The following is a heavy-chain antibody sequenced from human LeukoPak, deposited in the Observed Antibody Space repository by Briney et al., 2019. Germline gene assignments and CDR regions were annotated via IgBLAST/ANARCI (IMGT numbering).Heavy chain of an antibody. CDR1: GFTFSSYS. Sequence: GGSLRLSYAASGFTFSSYSMNWVRQAPGKGLEWVSYISSSSSIIYYADSVKGRFTISRDNAKNSLYLQMNSLRAEDTAVYYCAGSSAVLLWFGELTAEYFQHWGQGTLVTVSS. CDR2: ISSSSSII. V-gene: IGHV3-48*04. J-gene: IGHJ1*01. CDR3: AGSSAVLLWFGELTAEYFQH. D-gene: IGHD3-10*01.